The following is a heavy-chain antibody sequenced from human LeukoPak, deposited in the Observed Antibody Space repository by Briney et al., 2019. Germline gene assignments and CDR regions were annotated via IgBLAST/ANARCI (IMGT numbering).Heavy chain of an antibody. CDR1: GGSISSYY. CDR2: IYYSGST. V-gene: IGHV4-59*04. J-gene: IGHJ4*02. CDR3: ARLADIGFDY. D-gene: IGHD5-12*01. Sequence: SETLSLTCTVSGGSISSYYWSWIRQPPGKGLEWIGYIYYSGSTYYDPSLKSRVTISVDTSKNQFSLKLSSVTAADTAVYYCARLADIGFDYWGQGTLVAVSS.